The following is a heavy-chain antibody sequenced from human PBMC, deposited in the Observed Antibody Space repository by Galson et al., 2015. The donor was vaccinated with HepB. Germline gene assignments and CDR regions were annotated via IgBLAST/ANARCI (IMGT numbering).Heavy chain of an antibody. CDR1: GYTFSSYS. V-gene: IGHV1-18*01. CDR3: ARGALVAVVAATQNNWFDP. J-gene: IGHJ5*02. D-gene: IGHD2-15*01. CDR2: ISAYDRKT. Sequence: SVKVSCKASGYTFSSYSITWVRQAPGQGLEWMGWISAYDRKTNYAQKLQGRVTMTTDTSTTTAYMELRSLRSDDTAVYYCARGALVAVVAATQNNWFDPWGQGTLVTVSS.